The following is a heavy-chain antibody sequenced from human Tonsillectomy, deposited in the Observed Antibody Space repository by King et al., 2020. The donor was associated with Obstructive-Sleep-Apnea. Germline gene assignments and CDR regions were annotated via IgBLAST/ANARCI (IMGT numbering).Heavy chain of an antibody. V-gene: IGHV1-8*01. D-gene: IGHD5-12*01. CDR2: MNPNSGNT. CDR1: GYTFTNYD. Sequence: QLVQSGAEVKKPGASVKVSCKASGYTFTNYDINWVRQATGQGLEWMGWMNPNSGNTDYAQKFQGRVTMTRDTSITTAYMELSSLRSADTAVYYCAREVDPFGDSYGAGDYWGQGTLVTVSS. J-gene: IGHJ4*02. CDR3: AREVDPFGDSYGAGDY.